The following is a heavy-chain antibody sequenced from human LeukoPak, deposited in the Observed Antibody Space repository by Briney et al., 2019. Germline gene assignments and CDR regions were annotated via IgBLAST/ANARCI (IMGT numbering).Heavy chain of an antibody. D-gene: IGHD3-3*01. J-gene: IGHJ4*02. V-gene: IGHV4-30-4*01. CDR2: IYYSEST. CDR1: GGSISSGDYY. Sequence: SETLSLTCTVSGGSISSGDYYWSWIRQPPGTGLEWIGYIYYSESTYYNPSLKSRVTISVDTSKNQFSLKLSSVTAADTAVYYCARAPHDYDFWPYVFDYWGQGTLVTVSS. CDR3: ARAPHDYDFWPYVFDY.